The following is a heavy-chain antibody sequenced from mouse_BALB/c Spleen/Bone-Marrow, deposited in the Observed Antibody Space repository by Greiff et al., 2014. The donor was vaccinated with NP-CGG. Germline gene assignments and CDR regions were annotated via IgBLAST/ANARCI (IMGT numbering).Heavy chain of an antibody. D-gene: IGHD1-1*01. J-gene: IGHJ2*01. CDR1: GYTFTDYN. V-gene: IGHV1S29*02. CDR2: IYPFNGGT. CDR3: ARSSYFDY. Sequence: VESGTLVKISCKASGYTFTDYNMHCVKQSHGKSLEWIGYIYPFNGGTDYNQKFKSKATMTVDKSSSTEYMELRNLTSEDSAVYYCARSSYFDYWGQGTTLTVSS.